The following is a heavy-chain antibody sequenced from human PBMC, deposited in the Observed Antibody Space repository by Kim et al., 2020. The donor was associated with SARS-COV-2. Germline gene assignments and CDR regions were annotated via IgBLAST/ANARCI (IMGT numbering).Heavy chain of an antibody. CDR1: GFTFSSYS. D-gene: IGHD3-22*01. J-gene: IGHJ6*02. V-gene: IGHV3-21*01. CDR3: ARDGTHYYDSSSRLNYGMDV. Sequence: GGSLRLSCAASGFTFSSYSMTWVRQAPGKGLEWVSSISSSSSGIYYADSVKGRFTISRDNAKNSLYLQMNSLRAEDTAVYYCARDGTHYYDSSSRLNYGMDVWGQGTTVTVSS. CDR2: ISSSSSGI.